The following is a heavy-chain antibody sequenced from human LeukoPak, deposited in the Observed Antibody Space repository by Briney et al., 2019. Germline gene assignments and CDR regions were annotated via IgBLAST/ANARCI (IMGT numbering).Heavy chain of an antibody. V-gene: IGHV1-18*01. Sequence: ASVKVSCKASGYTFTSYGISWVRQAPGQGLEWMGWISADNGNTNYAQKLQGRVTMTTDTSTSTAYMELRSLRSDDTAVYNCARTLTYGDFSPDFDYWGQGTLVTVSS. D-gene: IGHD4-17*01. J-gene: IGHJ4*02. CDR1: GYTFTSYG. CDR2: ISADNGNT. CDR3: ARTLTYGDFSPDFDY.